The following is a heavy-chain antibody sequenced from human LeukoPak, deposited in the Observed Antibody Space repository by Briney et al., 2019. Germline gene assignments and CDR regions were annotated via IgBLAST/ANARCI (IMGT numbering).Heavy chain of an antibody. D-gene: IGHD1-1*01. J-gene: IGHJ4*02. CDR1: GYTFTSYG. CDR3: ARGVPRTTYYFDY. CDR2: ISAYNGNT. V-gene: IGHV1-18*01. Sequence: GASVKVSCKASGYTFTSYGISWVRQAPGQGLEWMGWISAYNGNTNYAQKFQGRVTITADESTSTAYMELSSLRSEDTAVYYCARGVPRTTYYFDYWGQGTLVTVSS.